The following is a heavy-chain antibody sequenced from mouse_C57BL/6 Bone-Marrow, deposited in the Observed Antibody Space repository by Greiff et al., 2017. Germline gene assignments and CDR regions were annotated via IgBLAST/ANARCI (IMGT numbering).Heavy chain of an antibody. CDR1: GFTFSDFY. Sequence: EVQRVESGGGLVQSGRSLRLSCATSGFTFSDFYMEWVRQAPGKGLEWIAASRNKANDYTTEYSASVKGRFIVSRDTSQSILYLQMNALRAEDTAIYYCARDNSNYRFAYWGQGTLVTVSA. J-gene: IGHJ3*01. CDR2: SRNKANDYTT. V-gene: IGHV7-1*01. CDR3: ARDNSNYRFAY. D-gene: IGHD2-5*01.